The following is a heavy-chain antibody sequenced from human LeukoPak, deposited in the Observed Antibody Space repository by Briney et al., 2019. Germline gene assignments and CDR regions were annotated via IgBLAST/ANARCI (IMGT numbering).Heavy chain of an antibody. D-gene: IGHD2-15*01. V-gene: IGHV3-23*01. CDR1: GFTFSSYA. J-gene: IGHJ5*02. Sequence: AGGSPRLSCAASGFTFSSYAMSWVRQAPGKGLEWVSTISDSGGNTYYADSVKGRFTISRDNSKNTLYLQMNSLRAEDTALYYCAKDGFRGDCIGGSCYPFDPWGQGTLVTVSS. CDR3: AKDGFRGDCIGGSCYPFDP. CDR2: ISDSGGNT.